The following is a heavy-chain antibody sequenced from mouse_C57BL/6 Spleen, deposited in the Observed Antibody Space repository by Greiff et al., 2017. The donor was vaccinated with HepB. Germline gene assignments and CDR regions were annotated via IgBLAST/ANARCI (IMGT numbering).Heavy chain of an antibody. D-gene: IGHD1-3*01. CDR2: IDPENGDT. J-gene: IGHJ3*01. CDR1: GFNIKDDY. V-gene: IGHV14-4*01. CDR3: TINYWFAY. Sequence: VQLKQSGAELVRPGASVKLSCTASGFNIKDDYMHWVKQRPEQGLEWIGWIDPENGDTEYASKFQGKATITADTSSNTAYLQLSSLTSEDTAVYYCTINYWFAYWGQGTLVTVSA.